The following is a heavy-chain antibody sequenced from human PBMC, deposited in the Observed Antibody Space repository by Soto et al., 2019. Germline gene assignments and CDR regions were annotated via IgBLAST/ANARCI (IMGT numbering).Heavy chain of an antibody. D-gene: IGHD1-1*01. Sequence: QVQLVQSGAEVKKPGASVKVSCKASGYTFTSYDINWVRQATGQGLEWMGWMNPNSGNTGYAQKXXGRVTMTRNTXXSXAXXELSSLRSEDTAVYYWARGVPVRRLWRRYYYGMDVWGQGTTVTVSS. J-gene: IGHJ6*02. CDR1: GYTFTSYD. CDR2: MNPNSGNT. CDR3: ARGVPVRRLWRRYYYGMDV. V-gene: IGHV1-8*01.